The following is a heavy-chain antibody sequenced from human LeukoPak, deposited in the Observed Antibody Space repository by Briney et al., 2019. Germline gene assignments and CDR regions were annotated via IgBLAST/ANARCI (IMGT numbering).Heavy chain of an antibody. Sequence: ASVTVSCKASGYTFTSYDTNWVRQATGQGLEWMGWMNPNSGNTGYAQKFQGRVTMTRNTSISTAYMELSSLRSEDTAVYYCARVQTGDWWDWVADYWGQGTLVTVSS. CDR1: GYTFTSYD. CDR2: MNPNSGNT. D-gene: IGHD2-8*02. CDR3: ARVQTGDWWDWVADY. V-gene: IGHV1-8*01. J-gene: IGHJ4*02.